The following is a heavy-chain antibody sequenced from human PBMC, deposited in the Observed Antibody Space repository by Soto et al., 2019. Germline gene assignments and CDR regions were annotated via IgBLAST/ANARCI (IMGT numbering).Heavy chain of an antibody. Sequence: GESLKISCKGSGYSFTSYWISWVRQMPGKGVEWMGRIDPSDSYTNYSPSFQGHVTISADKSISTAYLQWSSLKASDTAMYYCARNPSIYVWGSYRNFYGMDVWGQGTTVTVSS. CDR1: GYSFTSYW. CDR2: IDPSDSYT. J-gene: IGHJ6*02. V-gene: IGHV5-10-1*01. D-gene: IGHD3-16*02. CDR3: ARNPSIYVWGSYRNFYGMDV.